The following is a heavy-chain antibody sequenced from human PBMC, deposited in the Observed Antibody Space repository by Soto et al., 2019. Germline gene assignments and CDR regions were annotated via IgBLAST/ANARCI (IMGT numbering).Heavy chain of an antibody. Sequence: ASVKVSCKASGYTFTSYYMHWVRQAPGQGLEWMGIINPSGGSTSYAQKFQGRVTMTRDASTSTVYMELSSLRSEDTAVYYCARTPAVDTAMVNAFDIWGQGTMVT. CDR1: GYTFTSYY. CDR3: ARTPAVDTAMVNAFDI. V-gene: IGHV1-46*01. D-gene: IGHD5-18*01. J-gene: IGHJ3*02. CDR2: INPSGGST.